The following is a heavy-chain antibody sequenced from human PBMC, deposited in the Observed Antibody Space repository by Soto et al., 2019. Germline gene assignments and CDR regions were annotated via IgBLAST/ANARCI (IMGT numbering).Heavy chain of an antibody. V-gene: IGHV3-21*01. CDR2: ISSSSSYI. CDR3: ARAVAGTVGAFDI. J-gene: IGHJ3*02. Sequence: EVQLVESGGGLVKPGGSLRLSCAASGFTFSSYSMNWVRQAPGKGLEWVSSISSSSSYIYYADSVKGRFTISRDNAKNSLYLQMNSLRAEDTAVYYCARAVAGTVGAFDIWGQGTMVTVSS. CDR1: GFTFSSYS. D-gene: IGHD6-19*01.